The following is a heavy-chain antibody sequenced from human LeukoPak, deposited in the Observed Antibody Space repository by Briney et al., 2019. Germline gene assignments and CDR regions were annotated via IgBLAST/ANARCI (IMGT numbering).Heavy chain of an antibody. V-gene: IGHV4-34*01. D-gene: IGHD1-26*01. J-gene: IGHJ4*02. Sequence: SETLSLTCAVYGGSFSGYYWSWIRQPPGKGLEWIGEINHSGSTNYNPSLKSRVTISVDTSKNQFSLKLSSVTAADTAVYYCAREGQGRFDYWGQGTLVTVSS. CDR3: AREGQGRFDY. CDR1: GGSFSGYY. CDR2: INHSGST.